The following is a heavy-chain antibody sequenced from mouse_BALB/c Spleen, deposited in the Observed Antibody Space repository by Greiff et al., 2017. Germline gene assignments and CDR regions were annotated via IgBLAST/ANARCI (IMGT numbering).Heavy chain of an antibody. J-gene: IGHJ3*01. CDR3: ARLLRLQAWFAY. CDR1: GFNIQDTY. CDR2: IDPANGNT. Sequence: VQLQQSGAELVKPGASVKLSCTASGFNIQDTYMHWVKQRPEQGLEWIGRIDPANGNTKYDPKFQGKATITADTSSNTAYLQLSSLTSEDTAVYYCARLLRLQAWFAYWGQGTLVTVSA. V-gene: IGHV14-3*02. D-gene: IGHD1-2*01.